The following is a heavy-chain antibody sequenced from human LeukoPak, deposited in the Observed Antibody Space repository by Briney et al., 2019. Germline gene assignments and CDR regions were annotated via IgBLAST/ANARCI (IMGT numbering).Heavy chain of an antibody. CDR2: MNPNSGNT. CDR3: ARDGIVGATTLANYYYYYYMDV. CDR1: GYTFTSYD. J-gene: IGHJ6*03. D-gene: IGHD1-26*01. Sequence: GASVKVSCKASGYTFTSYDINWVRQATGQGLEWMGWMNPNSGNTGYAQKFQGRVTMTRDMSTSTVYMELSSLRSEDTAVYYCARDGIVGATTLANYYYYYYMDVWGKGTTVTVSS. V-gene: IGHV1-8*02.